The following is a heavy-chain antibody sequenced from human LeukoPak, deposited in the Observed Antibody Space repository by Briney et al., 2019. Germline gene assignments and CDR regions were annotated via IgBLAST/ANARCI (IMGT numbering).Heavy chain of an antibody. J-gene: IGHJ4*02. CDR3: AREGSSSSAYYFDY. CDR2: IIPIFGTA. V-gene: IGHV1-69*05. Sequence: ASVEVSCKASGGTFSSYAISWVRQAPGQGLEWMGGIIPIFGTANYAQKFQGRVTITTDESTSTAYMELSSLRSEDTAVYYCAREGSSSSAYYFDYWGQGTLVTVSS. D-gene: IGHD6-6*01. CDR1: GGTFSSYA.